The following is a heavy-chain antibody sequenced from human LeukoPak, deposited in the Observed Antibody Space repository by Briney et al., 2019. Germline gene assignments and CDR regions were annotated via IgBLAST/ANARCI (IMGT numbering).Heavy chain of an antibody. CDR2: FDPEDGET. J-gene: IGHJ6*03. CDR3: ATGGEVPAAMHYMDV. D-gene: IGHD2-2*01. V-gene: IGHV1-24*01. CDR1: GYTLTELS. Sequence: ASVKVSCKVSGYTLTELSMHWVRQAPGKGLEWMGGFDPEDGETIYAQKFQGRVTMTEDTSTDTAYMELSSLRSEDTAVYYCATGGEVPAAMHYMDVWGKGTTVTIS.